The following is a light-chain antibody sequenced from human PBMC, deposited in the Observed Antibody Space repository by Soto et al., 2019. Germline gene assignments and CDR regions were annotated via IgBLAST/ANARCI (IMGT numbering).Light chain of an antibody. V-gene: IGKV3-20*01. J-gene: IGKJ1*01. CDR2: GVY. CDR1: QSVDSTF. Sequence: EIVLTQSPGSLSLSPGERATLSCRASQSVDSTFFAWYQKKPGQAPRLLMYGVYKRATGITDRFSGSGYGTVFTLTISRLEPEYFALYYCQQYMSSVTFGQGTRVEIK. CDR3: QQYMSSVT.